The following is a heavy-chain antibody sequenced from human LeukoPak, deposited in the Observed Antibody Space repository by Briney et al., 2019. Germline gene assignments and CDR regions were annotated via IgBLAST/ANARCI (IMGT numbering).Heavy chain of an antibody. Sequence: ASVKVSCKASGYTFTSYDINWVRQAPGQGLEWMGRIIPILGIANYAQKFQGRVTITADKSTSTAYMELSSLRSEDTAVYYCARVTMVRGAKGPGGYWGQGTLVTVSS. CDR2: IIPILGIA. CDR1: GYTFTSYD. D-gene: IGHD3-10*01. J-gene: IGHJ4*02. V-gene: IGHV1-69*04. CDR3: ARVTMVRGAKGPGGY.